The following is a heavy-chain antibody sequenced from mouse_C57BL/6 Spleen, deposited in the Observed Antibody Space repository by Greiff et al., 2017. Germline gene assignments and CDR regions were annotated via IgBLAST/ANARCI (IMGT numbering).Heavy chain of an antibody. CDR1: GYTFTDYN. V-gene: IGHV1-22*01. Sequence: DVKLVESGPELVKPGASVKMSCKASGYTFTDYNMHWVKQSHGKSLEWIGYINPNNGGTSYNQKFKGKATLTVNKSSSTAYMELRSLTSEDSAVYYCARGEGSLYAMDYWGQGTSVTVSS. CDR2: INPNNGGT. CDR3: ARGEGSLYAMDY. J-gene: IGHJ4*01.